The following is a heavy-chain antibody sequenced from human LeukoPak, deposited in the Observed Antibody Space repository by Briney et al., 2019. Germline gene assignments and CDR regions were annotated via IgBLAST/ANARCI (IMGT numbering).Heavy chain of an antibody. CDR1: RFTFSAYS. CDR2: ISGSGGNT. CDR3: AKQSSGWSAPFDY. D-gene: IGHD6-19*01. V-gene: IGHV3-23*01. Sequence: PGGSLRLSCAASRFTFSAYSMSWVRQAPGKWREWVSAISGSGGNTYYADSVKGRFTISRDNSKNTLHLQMNSLRAEDTAVYYCAKQSSGWSAPFDYWGQGTLVTVSS. J-gene: IGHJ4*02.